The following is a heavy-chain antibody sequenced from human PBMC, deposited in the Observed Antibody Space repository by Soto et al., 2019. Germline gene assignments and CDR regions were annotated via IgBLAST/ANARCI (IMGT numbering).Heavy chain of an antibody. CDR2: IYPGDSDT. V-gene: IGHV5-51*01. Sequence: QMSGKGLEWMGIIYPGDSDTRYSPSFQGQVTISADKSISTAYLQMNSLRDEDTAVYYCARDRGYTYGFDFWGQGALVTVSS. CDR3: ARDRGYTYGFDF. D-gene: IGHD5-18*01. J-gene: IGHJ4*02.